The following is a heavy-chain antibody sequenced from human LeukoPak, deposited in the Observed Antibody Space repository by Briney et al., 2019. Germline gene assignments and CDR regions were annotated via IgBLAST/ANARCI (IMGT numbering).Heavy chain of an antibody. CDR3: AREGGVAVAGAFDY. J-gene: IGHJ4*02. V-gene: IGHV3-33*01. Sequence: GGSLRLSCAASGFTFSSYGMHWVRQAPGKGLEWVAVIWYDGSNKYYADSVKSRFTISRDNTKNTLYLQMNSLRAEDTAVYYCAREGGVAVAGAFDYWGQGTLVTVSS. D-gene: IGHD6-19*01. CDR2: IWYDGSNK. CDR1: GFTFSSYG.